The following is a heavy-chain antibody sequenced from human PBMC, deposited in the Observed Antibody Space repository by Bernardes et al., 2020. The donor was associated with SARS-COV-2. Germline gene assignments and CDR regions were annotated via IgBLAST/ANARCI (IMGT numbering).Heavy chain of an antibody. CDR1: GFTFSSYS. D-gene: IGHD5-12*01. J-gene: IGHJ5*02. V-gene: IGHV3-21*01. CDR3: ARDRVATIFSGWFDP. CDR2: ISSSSSYI. Sequence: GGSLRLSCAASGFTFSSYSMNWVRQAPGKGLEWVSSISSSSSYIYYADSVKGRFTISRDNAKNSLYLQMNSLRAEDTAVYYCARDRVATIFSGWFDPWGQGTLVTVSS.